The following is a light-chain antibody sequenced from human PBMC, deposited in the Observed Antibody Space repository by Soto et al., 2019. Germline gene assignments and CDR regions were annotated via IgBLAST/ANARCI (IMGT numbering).Light chain of an antibody. CDR2: DAS. V-gene: IGKV1-33*01. CDR1: QDISNY. CDR3: QHYDNLPLT. Sequence: DIRMTQSPSSLSASVGDRVTITCQASQDISNYLNWYQQKPGKAPKLLIYDASNLETGVPSRFSGSGSGTDFTFTISSLQPEDIATYYCQHYDNLPLTFGGRTKVAIK. J-gene: IGKJ4*01.